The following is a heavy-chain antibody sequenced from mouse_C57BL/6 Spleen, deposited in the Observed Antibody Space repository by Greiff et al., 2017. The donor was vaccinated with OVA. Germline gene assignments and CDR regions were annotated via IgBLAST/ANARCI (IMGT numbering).Heavy chain of an antibody. CDR3: ARSDGNYESFAY. D-gene: IGHD2-1*01. V-gene: IGHV1-54*01. Sequence: VQLQQSGAELVRPGTSVKVSCKASGYAFTNYLIEWVKQRPGQGLEWIGVINPGSGGNNYNEKFKGKATLTADKSSSTAYMQLSSLTAEDSAVYFCARSDGNYESFAYWGQGTLVTVSA. J-gene: IGHJ3*01. CDR1: GYAFTNYL. CDR2: INPGSGGN.